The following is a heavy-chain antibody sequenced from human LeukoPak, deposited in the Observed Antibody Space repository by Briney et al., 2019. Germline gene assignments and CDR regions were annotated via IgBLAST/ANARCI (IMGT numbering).Heavy chain of an antibody. CDR3: AKGSGISSRNFDY. CDR1: GFTFSSYW. J-gene: IGHJ4*02. Sequence: PGGSLRLSCAGSGFTFSSYWMHWVRQAPGKGLVWVSRISTDASSKTYADSVKGRFTISRDNAKGTLYLQMNSLRAEDTAVYYCAKGSGISSRNFDYWGQGTLVTVSS. D-gene: IGHD3-3*01. V-gene: IGHV3-74*01. CDR2: ISTDASSK.